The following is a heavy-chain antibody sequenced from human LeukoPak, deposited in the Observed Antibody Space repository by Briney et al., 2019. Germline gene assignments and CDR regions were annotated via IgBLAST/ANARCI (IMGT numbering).Heavy chain of an antibody. J-gene: IGHJ3*02. CDR3: ARDWTSELDDCFDI. V-gene: IGHV3-23*01. CDR1: GFPFTNYA. Sequence: GGSLRLSCAASGFPFTNYAMSWVRQAPGKGLEWVSVISGNGGDTYYVDSVKGRFTISRDNSKNTLYLQMNTLRAEDTAVYYCARDWTSELDDCFDIWGQGTMVTVSS. D-gene: IGHD1-7*01. CDR2: ISGNGGDT.